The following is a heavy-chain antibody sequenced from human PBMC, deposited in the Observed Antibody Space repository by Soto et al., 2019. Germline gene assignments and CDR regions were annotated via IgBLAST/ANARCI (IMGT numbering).Heavy chain of an antibody. V-gene: IGHV3-74*01. CDR1: GFTFSSYS. D-gene: IGHD3-16*01. CDR2: INSDGSAP. CDR3: ARDMNYYFDY. Sequence: GGSLRLSCAASGFTFSSYSMNWVRQAPGKGLVWVSRINSDGSAPNYADSVKGRFTISRDNAKNTLYLQMNSLRAEDTAVYYCARDMNYYFDYWGQGTLVTVSS. J-gene: IGHJ4*02.